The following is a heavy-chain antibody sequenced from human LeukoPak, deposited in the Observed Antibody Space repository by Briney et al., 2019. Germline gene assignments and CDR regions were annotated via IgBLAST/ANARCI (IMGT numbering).Heavy chain of an antibody. J-gene: IGHJ6*03. CDR1: GYTFASYG. D-gene: IGHD5-18*01. Sequence: ASVKVSCKASGYTFASYGISWVRQAPGQGLEWMGWISAYNGNTNYAQKFQGRVTITRNTSISTAYMELSSLRSEDTAVYYCARAKRGGGYSYGSPYYYYYIDVWGKGTTVTVSS. V-gene: IGHV1-18*01. CDR3: ARAKRGGGYSYGSPYYYYYIDV. CDR2: ISAYNGNT.